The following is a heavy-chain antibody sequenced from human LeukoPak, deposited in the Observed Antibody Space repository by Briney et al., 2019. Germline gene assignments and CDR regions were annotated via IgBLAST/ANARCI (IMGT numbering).Heavy chain of an antibody. J-gene: IGHJ4*02. V-gene: IGHV3-64*01. D-gene: IGHD6-6*01. CDR1: GFTFSSYA. CDR2: ISSNGGST. Sequence: GGSLRLSCAASGFTFSSYAMHWVRQAPGKGLEYVSAISSNGGSTYYANSVKGRFTISRDNSKNTLYLQMNSLRAEDTAVYYCAREAVAARRYYFDYWGQGTLVTVSS. CDR3: AREAVAARRYYFDY.